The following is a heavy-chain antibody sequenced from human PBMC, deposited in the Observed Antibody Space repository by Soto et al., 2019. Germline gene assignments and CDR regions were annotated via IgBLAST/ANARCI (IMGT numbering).Heavy chain of an antibody. CDR2: ISFDGSNT. D-gene: IGHD3-16*02. J-gene: IGHJ4*02. CDR1: GFSFISYA. CDR3: ARTFGGITVYDY. Sequence: PGGSLRLSCASSGFSFISYAMHWVRQSPGKGLEWVAAISFDGSNTYHADSVKGRFTISRDDDKSALHLQMNSLRTEDTALYYCARTFGGITVYDYWGRGTLVTVSS. V-gene: IGHV3-30*04.